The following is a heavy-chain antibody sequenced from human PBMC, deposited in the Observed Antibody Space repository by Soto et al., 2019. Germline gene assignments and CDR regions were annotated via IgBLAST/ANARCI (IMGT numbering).Heavy chain of an antibody. CDR2: IYYSGST. CDR1: VGSTSSGGYY. Sequence: SETLSLTCTVSVGSTSSGGYYWSWIRQHPGKGLEWIGYIYYSGSTYYNPSLKSRVTISVDTSKDQFSLKLSSVTAADTAVYYCARVQTLYGVAAPNDYWGQGTLVTVSS. J-gene: IGHJ4*02. V-gene: IGHV4-31*03. CDR3: ARVQTLYGVAAPNDY. D-gene: IGHD4-17*01.